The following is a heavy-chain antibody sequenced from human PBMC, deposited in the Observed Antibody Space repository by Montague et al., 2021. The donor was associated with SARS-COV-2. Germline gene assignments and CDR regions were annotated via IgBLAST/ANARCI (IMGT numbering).Heavy chain of an antibody. CDR3: ARRGSGRSDLAY. CDR1: GGSFSGYY. D-gene: IGHD1-26*01. V-gene: IGHV4-34*01. J-gene: IGHJ4*02. Sequence: SETLSLTCAVSGGSFSGYYWCCIRQLPAKGLEWFGEINHRGSTTYNPSRKSRVSMLADKSWNQFSLRLSSVTAADTAIYYCARRGSGRSDLAYWGQGTLVTVSS. CDR2: INHRGST.